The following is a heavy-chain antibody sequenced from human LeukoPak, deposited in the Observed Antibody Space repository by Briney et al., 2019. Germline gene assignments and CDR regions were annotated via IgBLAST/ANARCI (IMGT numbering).Heavy chain of an antibody. V-gene: IGHV3-7*01. J-gene: IGHJ4*02. CDR3: ARPRWLQFGPHDS. CDR2: IKQDESEK. D-gene: IGHD5-24*01. CDR1: GFTLSTFW. Sequence: PGGSLRLSCAASGFTLSTFWMSWVRQAPGKGLEWVANIKQDESEKHYVDSVKGRFTISRDNAKNSLYLQVNSLRAEDTAVYYCARPRWLQFGPHDSWGQGTLVTVSS.